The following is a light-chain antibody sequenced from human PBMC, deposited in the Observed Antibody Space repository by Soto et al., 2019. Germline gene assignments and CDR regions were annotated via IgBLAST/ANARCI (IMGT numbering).Light chain of an antibody. CDR3: QQTYTFPWT. CDR2: TAS. Sequence: DIRMTQSPSSLSASVGDTVTITCRASQGISDYLSWFQHKPGKAPKLLIYTASSLQGGVPLRFSGAGSRTDFSLTISGLQPEDSATYYCQQTYTFPWTFGQGTKV. CDR1: QGISDY. J-gene: IGKJ1*01. V-gene: IGKV1-39*01.